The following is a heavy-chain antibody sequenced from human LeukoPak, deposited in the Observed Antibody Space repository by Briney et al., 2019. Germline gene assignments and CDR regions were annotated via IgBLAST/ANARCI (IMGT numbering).Heavy chain of an antibody. Sequence: PGGSLRLSCAASGFTLSSYGMHWVRQAPGKGLEWVAVISYDGSNKYYADSVKGRFTISRDNSKNTLYLQMNSLRAEDTAVYYCAKDLLGYYYGMDVWGQGTTVTVSS. CDR3: AKDLLGYYYGMDV. V-gene: IGHV3-30*18. CDR2: ISYDGSNK. J-gene: IGHJ6*02. CDR1: GFTLSSYG. D-gene: IGHD7-27*01.